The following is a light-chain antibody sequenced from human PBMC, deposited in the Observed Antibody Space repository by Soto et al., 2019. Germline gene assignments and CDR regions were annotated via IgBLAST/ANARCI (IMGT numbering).Light chain of an antibody. V-gene: IGKV3-20*01. CDR2: GAS. Sequence: EIVLTQSPGTLSLSPGERASLSCRATQSVTTTYLAWYQQKPGQAPRLLIYGASIRATGIPDRFSGSGSGTAFTLTISRLEPEDFAVYYCQHYGSSPPNTFGQGTKLEIK. J-gene: IGKJ2*01. CDR3: QHYGSSPPNT. CDR1: QSVTTTY.